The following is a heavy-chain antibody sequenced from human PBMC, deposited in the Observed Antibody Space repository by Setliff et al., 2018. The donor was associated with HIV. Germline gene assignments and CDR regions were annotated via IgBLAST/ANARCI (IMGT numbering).Heavy chain of an antibody. V-gene: IGHV4-4*08. CDR1: GGSISSSY. J-gene: IGHJ6*03. CDR3: ARGGGSRAVTSSYYYMDV. D-gene: IGHD2-15*01. CDR2: IYTSGST. Sequence: SETLSLTCTVSGGSISSSYWSWIRQPPGKGLGWIGYIYTSGSTNYNPSLKSRVTISVDTSKNQFSLKLSSVTAADTAVYYCARGGGSRAVTSSYYYMDVWGKGTT.